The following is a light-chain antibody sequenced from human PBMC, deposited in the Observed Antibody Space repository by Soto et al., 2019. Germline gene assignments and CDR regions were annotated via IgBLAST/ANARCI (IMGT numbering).Light chain of an antibody. CDR2: AAS. J-gene: IGKJ1*01. V-gene: IGKV1-17*01. Sequence: DIQMTQSPSSLSASVGDRVTITCRASLGIRNDLGWYQQKPGKPPKRLIYAASSLPSGVPPRFSGSGSGTDFTLTIISLQPEDFAAYYGLQHNSYPWTFGQGTKVEIK. CDR3: LQHNSYPWT. CDR1: LGIRND.